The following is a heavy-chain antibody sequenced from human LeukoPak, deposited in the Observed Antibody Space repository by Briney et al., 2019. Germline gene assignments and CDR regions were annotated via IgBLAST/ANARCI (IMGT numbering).Heavy chain of an antibody. CDR3: AKRYSAYDYFDY. Sequence: GAPLQISCEGSGSSFTSYWIGWVRQLPGKGLEWMGTIYPGDSDTRYSPSFQGQVTISVDKSISTAYLQWSSLKASDTAMYYCAKRYSAYDYFDYRGQGTLVTVSA. D-gene: IGHD5-12*01. CDR1: GSSFTSYW. J-gene: IGHJ4*02. V-gene: IGHV5-51*01. CDR2: IYPGDSDT.